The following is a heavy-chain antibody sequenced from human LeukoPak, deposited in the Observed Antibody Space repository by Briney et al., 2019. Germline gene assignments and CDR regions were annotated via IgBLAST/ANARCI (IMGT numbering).Heavy chain of an antibody. V-gene: IGHV4-61*01. CDR1: GGSVSSGSYY. CDR3: ARDSSYGSGSLDY. J-gene: IGHJ4*02. Sequence: SETLSLTCTVSGGSVSSGSYYWRWIRQPPGKGLEWIGYIYYSGSTNYNPSLKSRVTISVDTSKNQFSLKLSSVTAADTAVYYCARDSSYGSGSLDYWGQGTLVTVSS. D-gene: IGHD3-10*01. CDR2: IYYSGST.